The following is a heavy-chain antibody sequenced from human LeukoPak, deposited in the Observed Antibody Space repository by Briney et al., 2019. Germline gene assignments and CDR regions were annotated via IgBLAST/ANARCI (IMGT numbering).Heavy chain of an antibody. CDR1: GFTFSSSG. J-gene: IGHJ6*02. V-gene: IGHV3-23*01. Sequence: GGSLRLSCSASGFTFSSSGMTWVRQAPGKGLEWVSGIGGSGDGTSYADSVRGRFTISRDNSKNMLHLQMNSLRVEDTVVYYCAKDWGVWGQGTTVTVS. CDR3: AKDWGV. CDR2: IGGSGDGT. D-gene: IGHD3-16*01.